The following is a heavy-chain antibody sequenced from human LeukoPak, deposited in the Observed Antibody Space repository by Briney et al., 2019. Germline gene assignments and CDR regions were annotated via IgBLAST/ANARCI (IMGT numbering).Heavy chain of an antibody. J-gene: IGHJ4*02. CDR1: GFTFSSYE. CDR3: ARVTVITFGGVIDDL. CDR2: ISSSGSTI. V-gene: IGHV3-48*03. D-gene: IGHD3-16*02. Sequence: PGGSLRLXCAASGFTFSSYEMNWVRQAPGKGLEWVSYISSSGSTIYYADSVKGRFTISRDNAKNSLYLQMNSLRTEDTAVYYCARVTVITFGGVIDDLWGQGTLVTVSS.